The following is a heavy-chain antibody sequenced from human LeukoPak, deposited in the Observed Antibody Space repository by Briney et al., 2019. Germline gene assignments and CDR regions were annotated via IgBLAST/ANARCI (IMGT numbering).Heavy chain of an antibody. V-gene: IGHV3-23*01. CDR1: GFTFSSYA. CDR2: VSGSGGST. Sequence: GGSLRLSCAASGFTFSSYAMSWVRQAPGKGLEWVSAVSGSGGSTYYADSVKGRFTISRDNSKNTLYLQMNSLRAEDTAVYYCAKEVVSRHYYYGMDVWGQGTTVTVSS. J-gene: IGHJ6*02. CDR3: AKEVVSRHYYYGMDV. D-gene: IGHD3-22*01.